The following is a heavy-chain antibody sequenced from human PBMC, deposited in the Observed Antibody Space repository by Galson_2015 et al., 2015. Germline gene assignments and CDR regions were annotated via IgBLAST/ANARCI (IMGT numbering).Heavy chain of an antibody. V-gene: IGHV3-48*02. CDR1: GFTFSSYS. Sequence: SLRLSCAASGFTFSSYSMNWVRQAPGKGLEWVSYISSSSSTIYYADSVKGRFTISRDNAKNSLYLQMNSLRDEDTAVYYCARGIIPPIAAAGKGFDYWAREPWSPSPQ. D-gene: IGHD6-13*01. J-gene: IGHJ4*02. CDR3: ARGIIPPIAAAGKGFDY. CDR2: ISSSSSTI.